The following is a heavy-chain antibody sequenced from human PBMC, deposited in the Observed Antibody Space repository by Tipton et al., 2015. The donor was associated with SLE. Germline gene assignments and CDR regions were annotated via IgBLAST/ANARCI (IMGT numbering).Heavy chain of an antibody. CDR3: ASNKGYCSGGTCTAPTEINS. CDR1: GGSVDSLF. D-gene: IGHD2-15*01. CDR2: IYTNAGTSATT. Sequence: TLSLTCTVSGGSVDSLFWSWIRQPAGKGLEWIGRIYTNAGTSATTNYNPSLKNRVIMSVDTSKNQFSLQLTSVTAADTAVYYCASNKGYCSGGTCTAPTEINSWGQGTLVTVSS. V-gene: IGHV4-4*07. J-gene: IGHJ4*02.